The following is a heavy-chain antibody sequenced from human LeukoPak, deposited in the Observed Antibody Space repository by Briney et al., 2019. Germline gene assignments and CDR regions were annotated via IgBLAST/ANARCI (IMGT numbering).Heavy chain of an antibody. D-gene: IGHD3-3*01. CDR3: ASRLRFLEWLFPI. J-gene: IGHJ3*02. Sequence: SVKVSCKASGGTFSSYAISWVRQAPGQGLEWMGGIIPIFGTANYAQKFQGRVTITADESTSTAYMELSSLRSEDTAVYYCASRLRFLEWLFPIWGQGTMVTVSS. CDR2: IIPIFGTA. CDR1: GGTFSSYA. V-gene: IGHV1-69*13.